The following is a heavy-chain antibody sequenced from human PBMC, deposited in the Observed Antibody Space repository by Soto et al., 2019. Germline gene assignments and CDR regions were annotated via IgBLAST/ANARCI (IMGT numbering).Heavy chain of an antibody. CDR3: TRAGIDRSGTTHCYYGMDV. V-gene: IGHV3-49*04. Sequence: EVQLVESGGGLVQPGRSLRLACTASGFSFGENAMSWVRQAPGKGLEWVGFIRSKAYGGTIDYAASVKGRFTFSRDDSRSVAYLLMNGLKTEDTAVYYCTRAGIDRSGTTHCYYGMDVWGQGTTVTVSS. CDR2: IRSKAYGGTI. CDR1: GFSFGENA. D-gene: IGHD3-22*01. J-gene: IGHJ6*02.